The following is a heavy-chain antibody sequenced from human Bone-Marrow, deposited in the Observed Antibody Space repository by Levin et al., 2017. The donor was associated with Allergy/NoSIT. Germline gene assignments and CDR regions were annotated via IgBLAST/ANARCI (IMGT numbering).Heavy chain of an antibody. CDR3: ARGVFNGDAFDI. D-gene: IGHD3-10*01. Sequence: GGSLRLSCAASGFTFSDYYMTWIRQAPGKGLEWVSYISRSGTYTNYADSVTGRFTISRDDAKSSLYLQMNNLRVEDTGVYFCARGVFNGDAFDIWGQGTRVVVST. V-gene: IGHV3-11*05. CDR1: GFTFSDYY. CDR2: ISRSGTYT. J-gene: IGHJ3*02.